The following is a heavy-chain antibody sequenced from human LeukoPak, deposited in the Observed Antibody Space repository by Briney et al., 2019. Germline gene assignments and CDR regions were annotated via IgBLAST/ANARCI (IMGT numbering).Heavy chain of an antibody. J-gene: IGHJ4*02. CDR1: GFTFSSYS. CDR2: ISSSSSYI. Sequence: GGSLRLSCAASGFTFSSYSMNWVRQAPGKGLEWVSPISSSSSYIYYADSVKGRLTISRDNAKNSLYLQMNSLRAEDTAVYYCASGGQGTFDYWGQGTLVTVSS. V-gene: IGHV3-21*01. CDR3: ASGGQGTFDY. D-gene: IGHD1-1*01.